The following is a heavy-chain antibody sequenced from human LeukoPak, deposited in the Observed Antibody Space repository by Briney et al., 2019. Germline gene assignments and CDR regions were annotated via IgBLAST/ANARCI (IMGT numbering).Heavy chain of an antibody. CDR1: GGTFSSYA. D-gene: IGHD2-2*01. V-gene: IGHV1-69*13. CDR2: IIPIFGTA. CDR3: SLLGCSSSRCLRAPVY. J-gene: IGHJ4*02. Sequence: SVKVSCKASGGTFSSYAISWVRQAPGQGLEWMGGIIPIFGTANYAQKLQGRVTITADESQSPAHIDPDGLRSDDPARDYVSLLGCSSSRCLRAPVYLGRGALVTVSS.